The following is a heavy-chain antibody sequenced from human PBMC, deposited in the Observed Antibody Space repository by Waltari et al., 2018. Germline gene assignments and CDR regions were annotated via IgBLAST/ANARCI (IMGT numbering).Heavy chain of an antibody. Sequence: EVQLVESGGGLVKPGGSLRLSCAASGFTFSSYSMNWVRQAPGKGLEWVSSISSSSSYIYYADSVKGRVTISRDNAKNSLYLQMNSLRAEDTAVYYCARSEDSSGYHNYWGQGTLVTVSS. D-gene: IGHD3-22*01. CDR1: GFTFSSYS. CDR3: ARSEDSSGYHNY. V-gene: IGHV3-21*01. CDR2: ISSSSSYI. J-gene: IGHJ4*02.